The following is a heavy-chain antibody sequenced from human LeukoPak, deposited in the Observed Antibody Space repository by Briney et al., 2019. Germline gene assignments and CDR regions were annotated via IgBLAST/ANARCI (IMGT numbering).Heavy chain of an antibody. CDR3: ARGSGSYFDY. V-gene: IGHV3-23*01. J-gene: IGHJ4*02. D-gene: IGHD3-10*01. CDR2: ISGSGGST. Sequence: GGSLRLSCAASGFTFSSYAMSGVRQAPGKGLEWVSAISGSGGSTYYADSVKGRFTISRDNSKNTPYLQMNSLRAEDTAVYYCARGSGSYFDYWGQGTLVTVSS. CDR1: GFTFSSYA.